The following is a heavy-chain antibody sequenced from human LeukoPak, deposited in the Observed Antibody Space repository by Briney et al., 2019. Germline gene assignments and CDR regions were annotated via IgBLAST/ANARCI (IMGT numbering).Heavy chain of an antibody. J-gene: IGHJ4*02. D-gene: IGHD1-14*01. V-gene: IGHV3-53*01. CDR1: GFTFSAYA. CDR2: IYSGGST. CDR3: ARDILGNFDY. Sequence: GGSLRLSCEASGFTFSAYAMTWVRQAPGKGLEWVSVIYSGGSTYYADSVKGRFTISRDNSKNTLYLQMNSLRAEDTAVYYCARDILGNFDYWGQGTLVTVSS.